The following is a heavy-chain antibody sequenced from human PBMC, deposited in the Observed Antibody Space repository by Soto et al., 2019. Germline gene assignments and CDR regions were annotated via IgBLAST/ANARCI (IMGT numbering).Heavy chain of an antibody. D-gene: IGHD6-13*01. CDR2: INPNSGGT. Sequence: GASVKVSCKASGYTFTGYYMHWVRQAPGQGLEWMGWINPNSGGTNYAQKFQGWVTMTRDTSISTAYMELSRLRSDVTAVYYCARVGYSSSWYVAFDIWGQGTMVTVSS. J-gene: IGHJ3*02. CDR3: ARVGYSSSWYVAFDI. V-gene: IGHV1-2*04. CDR1: GYTFTGYY.